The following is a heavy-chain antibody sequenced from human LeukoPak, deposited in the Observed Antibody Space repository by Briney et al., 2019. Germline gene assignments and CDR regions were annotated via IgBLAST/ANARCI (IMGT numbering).Heavy chain of an antibody. CDR1: GGSFSGYY. J-gene: IGHJ4*02. CDR2: INHSGST. Sequence: SETLSLTCAVYGGSFSGYYWSWIRQPPGKGLEWIGEINHSGSTNYNPSLKSRVTILVDTSKNQFSLKLSSVTAADTAVYYCGGYCSGGSCRYYFDYWGQGTLVTVSS. D-gene: IGHD2-15*01. CDR3: GGYCSGGSCRYYFDY. V-gene: IGHV4-34*01.